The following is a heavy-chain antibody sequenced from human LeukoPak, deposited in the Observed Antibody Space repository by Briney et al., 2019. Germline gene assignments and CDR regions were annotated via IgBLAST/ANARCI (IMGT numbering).Heavy chain of an antibody. CDR3: ARGFSGSSSWSYQSLYYYYYYMDV. D-gene: IGHD6-13*01. J-gene: IGHJ6*03. CDR2: IYSGGST. V-gene: IGHV3-53*01. CDR1: GFTFSGFA. Sequence: GGSLRLSCAASGFTFSGFAMSWVRQAPGKGLEWVSVIYSGGSTYYADSVKGRFTISRDNSKNTLYLQMNSLRAEDTAVYYCARGFSGSSSWSYQSLYYYYYYMDVWGKGTTVTVSS.